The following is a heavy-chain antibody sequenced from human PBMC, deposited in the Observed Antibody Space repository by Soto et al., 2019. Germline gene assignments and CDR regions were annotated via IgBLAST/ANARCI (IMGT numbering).Heavy chain of an antibody. Sequence: SVKVSCKASGCTFSSYAISWVRQAPGQGLEWMGGIIPIFGTANYAQKFQGRVTITADESTSTAYMELSSLRSEDTAVYYCARDGGGYCSSTSCQYPYYYYYGMDVWGQGTTVTVSS. J-gene: IGHJ6*02. V-gene: IGHV1-69*13. D-gene: IGHD2-2*01. CDR1: GCTFSSYA. CDR2: IIPIFGTA. CDR3: ARDGGGYCSSTSCQYPYYYYYGMDV.